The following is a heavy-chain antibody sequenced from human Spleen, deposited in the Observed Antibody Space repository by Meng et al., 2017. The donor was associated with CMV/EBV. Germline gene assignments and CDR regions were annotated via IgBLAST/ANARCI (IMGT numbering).Heavy chain of an antibody. Sequence: SLKISCAASGFTFDDYALHWVRQAPGKGLEWVSGISWNSGSIEYADSVKGRFTISRDNAKNSLYLQMNSLRAEDTALYYCAAAERTAVAGSVWFDPWGQGTLVTVSS. CDR2: ISWNSGSI. CDR3: AAAERTAVAGSVWFDP. J-gene: IGHJ5*02. D-gene: IGHD6-19*01. CDR1: GFTFDDYA. V-gene: IGHV3-9*01.